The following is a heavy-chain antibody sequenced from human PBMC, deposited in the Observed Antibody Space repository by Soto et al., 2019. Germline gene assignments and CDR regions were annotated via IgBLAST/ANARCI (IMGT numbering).Heavy chain of an antibody. D-gene: IGHD3-16*01. J-gene: IGHJ6*02. Sequence: GGSLRLSCAASGFTFSSYAMGWVRQAAGKGLEWVSAISASGGSTFYADSVKGRFTISRDNSKNTFYLEMNSLRAGDTAVYYCAKSLGDYYYYYGMDVWGQGTTVTVSS. CDR1: GFTFSSYA. CDR2: ISASGGST. V-gene: IGHV3-23*01. CDR3: AKSLGDYYYYYGMDV.